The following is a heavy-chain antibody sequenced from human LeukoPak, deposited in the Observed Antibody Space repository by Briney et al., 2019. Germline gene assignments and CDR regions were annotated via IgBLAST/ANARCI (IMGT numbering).Heavy chain of an antibody. Sequence: PGGSLRLSCAASGFTFSSYGMSWVRQAPGKGLEWVSAISGSGGSTYYADSVKGRFTISRDNSKNTLYLQMNSLRAEDTAIYYCARDVGEYQILGFDYWGQGTLVTVSS. CDR2: ISGSGGST. D-gene: IGHD3-10*01. CDR3: ARDVGEYQILGFDY. J-gene: IGHJ4*02. V-gene: IGHV3-23*01. CDR1: GFTFSSYG.